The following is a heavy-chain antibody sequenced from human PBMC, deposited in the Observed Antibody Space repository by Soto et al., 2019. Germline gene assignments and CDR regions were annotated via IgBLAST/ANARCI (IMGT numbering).Heavy chain of an antibody. D-gene: IGHD1-20*01. CDR1: GYTFTSYN. CDR3: ARESEGIHLRGYFDY. Sequence: ASVKVSCKASGYTFTSYNMHWVRQAPGQGLEWMGILNPSGGSTNYAQKVQGRVTMTRDTSTSTVYMEVSSLRSEDTAVYYCARESEGIHLRGYFDYWGQGTLVTSPQ. V-gene: IGHV1-46*01. J-gene: IGHJ4*02. CDR2: LNPSGGST.